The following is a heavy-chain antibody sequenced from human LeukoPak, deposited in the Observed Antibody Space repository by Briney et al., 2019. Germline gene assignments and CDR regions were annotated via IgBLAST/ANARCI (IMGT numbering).Heavy chain of an antibody. J-gene: IGHJ1*01. CDR2: IYYSGNT. Sequence: SETLSLTCTVSGGSISSSGYYWGWIRQPPGKGLEWIGSIYYSGNTYYSPSLKSRVTISVDTSKNQFSLKLSSVIAADTAVYYCARQSKGIIVITDFQHWGQGTLVTVSS. CDR3: ARQSKGIIVITDFQH. V-gene: IGHV4-39*01. D-gene: IGHD3-22*01. CDR1: GGSISSSGYY.